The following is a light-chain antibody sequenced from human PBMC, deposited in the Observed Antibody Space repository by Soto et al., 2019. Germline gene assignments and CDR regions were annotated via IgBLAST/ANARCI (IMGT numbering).Light chain of an antibody. CDR3: SSYTGSSTPV. J-gene: IGLJ3*02. CDR1: SSDVGGTNY. V-gene: IGLV2-14*01. CDR2: EVS. Sequence: QSALTQPASVSGSPGQSITISCTGTSSDVGGTNYVSWYQHHPGKAPKLMIYEVSNRPSGVSNRFSGSKSGNTASLTISGRQVEDEADYYCSSYTGSSTPVFGGGTKLPVL.